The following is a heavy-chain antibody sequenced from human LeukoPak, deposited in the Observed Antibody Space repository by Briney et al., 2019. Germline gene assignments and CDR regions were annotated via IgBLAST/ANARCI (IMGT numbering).Heavy chain of an antibody. D-gene: IGHD2-15*01. J-gene: IGHJ4*02. Sequence: SETLSLTCTVSGGSITTYFWSWIRQSPGKGLELIGYSHYSGSTNYNPSLKSPVTISLDTSKNEVSLKLSSVTTADTAVYYCATIDCGGTSCYYFDYWGQGILVTVSS. CDR2: SHYSGST. CDR3: ATIDCGGTSCYYFDY. V-gene: IGHV4-59*01. CDR1: GGSITTYF.